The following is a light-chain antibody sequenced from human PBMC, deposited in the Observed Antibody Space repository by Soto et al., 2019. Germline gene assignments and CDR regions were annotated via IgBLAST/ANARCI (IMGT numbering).Light chain of an antibody. Sequence: QSALTQPASLSGSPGQSITISCTGTSSEVGGYNYVSWYQQHPGKAPKVMIFDVSYRPSGVSNRFSGSKSGNTASLTISGLQVEDEADYYCSSYTSSSTLVVFGGGTKLTVL. CDR1: SSEVGGYNY. CDR3: SSYTSSSTLVV. CDR2: DVS. J-gene: IGLJ2*01. V-gene: IGLV2-14*03.